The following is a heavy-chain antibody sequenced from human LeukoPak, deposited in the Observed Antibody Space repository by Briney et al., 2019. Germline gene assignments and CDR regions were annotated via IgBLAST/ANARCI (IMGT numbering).Heavy chain of an antibody. CDR1: GGSISSYY. Sequence: SETLSLTCTVSGGSISSYYWNWIRQPAGKGLEWIGRIYTSGSTNYNPSLKSRVTMSVDTSKNQFSLKLSSVTAADTAVYYCARALPSRYCSSTSCYNVNWFDPWGQGTLVTVSS. D-gene: IGHD2-2*02. CDR3: ARALPSRYCSSTSCYNVNWFDP. J-gene: IGHJ5*02. V-gene: IGHV4-4*07. CDR2: IYTSGST.